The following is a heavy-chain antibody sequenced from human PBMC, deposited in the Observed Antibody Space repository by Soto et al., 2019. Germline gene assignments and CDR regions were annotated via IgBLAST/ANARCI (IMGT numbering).Heavy chain of an antibody. Sequence: EVHLLESGGDLVQPGGSLRLSCAASGFTFSNYAMSWVRQAPGKGLDWVSGISGSAASTFYADSVKGRFTISRDNSKNTLYLQMNSLGAEDTAVYYCAKGTGRYCSGGRCYLDDPFDYWGQGTLVTVSS. CDR1: GFTFSNYA. V-gene: IGHV3-23*01. CDR2: ISGSAAST. D-gene: IGHD2-15*01. J-gene: IGHJ4*02. CDR3: AKGTGRYCSGGRCYLDDPFDY.